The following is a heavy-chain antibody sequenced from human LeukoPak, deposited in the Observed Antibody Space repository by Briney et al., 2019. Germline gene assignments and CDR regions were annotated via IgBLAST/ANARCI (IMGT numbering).Heavy chain of an antibody. D-gene: IGHD1-26*01. CDR1: GFTFSSYA. Sequence: GGSLRLSCAASGFTFSSYAMHWVRQAPGKGLEWVAVISYDGSNKYYADSVEGRFTISRDNSKNTLYLQMNSLRAEDTAVYYCARDWSGSYDGDDYWGQGTLVTVSS. CDR2: ISYDGSNK. J-gene: IGHJ4*02. V-gene: IGHV3-30-3*01. CDR3: ARDWSGSYDGDDY.